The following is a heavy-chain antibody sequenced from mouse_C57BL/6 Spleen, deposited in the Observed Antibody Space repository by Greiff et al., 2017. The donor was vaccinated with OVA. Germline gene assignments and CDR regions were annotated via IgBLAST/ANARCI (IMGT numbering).Heavy chain of an antibody. Sequence: QVQLQQSGAELVKPGASVKISCKASGYAFSSYWMNWVKQRPGQGLEWIGQIYPGDGDTNYNGKFKGKATLTADKSSSTAYMQLSSLTSEDSAVYFCAPNYYGGSYYWYFDVWGTGTTVTVSS. J-gene: IGHJ1*03. V-gene: IGHV1-80*01. CDR1: GYAFSSYW. CDR2: IYPGDGDT. CDR3: APNYYGGSYYWYFDV. D-gene: IGHD1-1*01.